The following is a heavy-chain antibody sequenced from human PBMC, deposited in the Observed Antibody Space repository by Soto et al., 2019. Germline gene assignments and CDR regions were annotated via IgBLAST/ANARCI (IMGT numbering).Heavy chain of an antibody. CDR2: ISSSSSYI. CDR3: ARDKISYYYDSSGYYGSRGMDV. Sequence: PGGSLRLSCAASGFTFSSYSMNWVRQAPGKGLEWVSSISSSSSYIYYADSVKGRFTISRDNAKNSLYLQMNSLRAEDTAVYYCARDKISYYYDSSGYYGSRGMDVWGQGTTVTVSS. CDR1: GFTFSSYS. V-gene: IGHV3-21*01. D-gene: IGHD3-22*01. J-gene: IGHJ6*02.